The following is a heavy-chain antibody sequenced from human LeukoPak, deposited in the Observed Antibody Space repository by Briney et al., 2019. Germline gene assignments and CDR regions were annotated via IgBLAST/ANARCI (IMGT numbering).Heavy chain of an antibody. CDR3: AKDFYWAFDY. V-gene: IGHV3-73*01. Sequence: GGSLKLSRAASGFTFSGSAMHWVRQASGKGLEWVGRIRSKANSYATAYAASVKGRFTISRDISKNTVYLQMNSLRVEDTAVYYCAKDFYWAFDYWGQGTLVTVSS. CDR2: IRSKANSYAT. CDR1: GFTFSGSA. D-gene: IGHD2-8*02. J-gene: IGHJ4*02.